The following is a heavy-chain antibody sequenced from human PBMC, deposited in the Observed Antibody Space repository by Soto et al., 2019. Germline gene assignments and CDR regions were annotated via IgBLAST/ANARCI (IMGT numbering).Heavy chain of an antibody. J-gene: IGHJ4*02. CDR1: GYTFSKYG. CDR3: TKDCSGARCGLAI. D-gene: IGHD2-15*01. V-gene: IGHV1-18*01. CDR2: ISAYHGNT. Sequence: QVQLVQSGTEVKKPGASVKVSCKASGYTFSKYGISWVRQAPGQGLEWVGWISAYHGNTVYAQKFRGRVNMTTDTSTSTGYRELGSLKSDDTAIYYCTKDCSGARCGLAIGGRGPLVTVSS.